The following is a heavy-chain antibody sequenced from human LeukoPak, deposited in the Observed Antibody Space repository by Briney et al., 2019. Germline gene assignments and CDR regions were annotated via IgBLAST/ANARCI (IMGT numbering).Heavy chain of an antibody. CDR1: GFSFSTSC. Sequence: PGGSLRLSCTASGFSFSTSCMSWVRQTPGKGLEWVANIKKDGREEYYVDSVKTRFTISRDNAKNSLYLQLNSLIVEDTAVYYCARLSTSVAGGDHWGQGTLVTVSS. D-gene: IGHD6-19*01. CDR3: ARLSTSVAGGDH. V-gene: IGHV3-7*01. J-gene: IGHJ4*02. CDR2: IKKDGREE.